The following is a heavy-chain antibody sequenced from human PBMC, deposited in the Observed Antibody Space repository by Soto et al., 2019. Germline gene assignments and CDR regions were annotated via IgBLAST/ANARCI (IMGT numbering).Heavy chain of an antibody. CDR3: ARAHYGDYGYGMDV. D-gene: IGHD4-17*01. V-gene: IGHV4-30-2*01. J-gene: IGHJ6*02. CDR1: GGSISSGGYS. Sequence: QLQLQESGSGLVKPSQTLSLTCAVSGGSISSGGYSWSWIRQPPGKGLEWIGYIYHSGYTYYNPSLKSRVALXVXRXXNQFALKLSSVTAADTAVYYCARAHYGDYGYGMDVWGQGTTVTVSS. CDR2: IYHSGYT.